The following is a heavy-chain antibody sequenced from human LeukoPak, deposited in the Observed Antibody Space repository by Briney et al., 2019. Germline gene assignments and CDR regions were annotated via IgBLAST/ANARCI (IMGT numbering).Heavy chain of an antibody. J-gene: IGHJ4*02. CDR2: ISGSGGST. CDR3: AKSRSGSANWALQIFDN. D-gene: IGHD1-1*01. Sequence: GGSLRLSCAASGFTFSSYAMSWVRQAPGKGLEWVSAISGSGGSTYYADSVKGRFTISRDNSKNTLYLQMNSLRAEDTAVYFYAKSRSGSANWALQIFDNWGQGTLVTVSS. CDR1: GFTFSSYA. V-gene: IGHV3-23*01.